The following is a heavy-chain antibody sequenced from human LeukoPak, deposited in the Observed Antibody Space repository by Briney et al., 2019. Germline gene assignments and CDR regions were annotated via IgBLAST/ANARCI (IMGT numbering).Heavy chain of an antibody. CDR3: ARGLDLEGLDY. J-gene: IGHJ4*02. V-gene: IGHV4-34*01. Sequence: PSETLSLTCAVYGGSFTDYNWTWLRQSPEKGLEWIGEINDSGTTHYNPSLKSRVTISVDTAKHKFSLRMRSLTAADTAVYYCARGLDLEGLDYWGQGTLVTVSS. CDR2: INDSGTT. CDR1: GGSFTDYN. D-gene: IGHD1-1*01.